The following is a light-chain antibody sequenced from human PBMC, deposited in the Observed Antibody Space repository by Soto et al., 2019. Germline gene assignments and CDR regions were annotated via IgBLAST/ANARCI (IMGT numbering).Light chain of an antibody. J-gene: IGKJ1*01. CDR2: EVS. Sequence: DVVVTQSPLSLHVTLGQPASISCRSSQSLVYSDGNTYLSWFHQRPGQSPRRLIYEVSNRDSGVPDRFSGSGSGTDFTLKISTVEAEDVGVYYCMQGRHWPPKFGQGTKVEIK. CDR3: MQGRHWPPK. V-gene: IGKV2-30*01. CDR1: QSLVYSDGNTY.